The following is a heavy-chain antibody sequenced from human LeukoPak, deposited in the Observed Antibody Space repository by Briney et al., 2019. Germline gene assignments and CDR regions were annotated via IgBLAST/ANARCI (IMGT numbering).Heavy chain of an antibody. CDR2: IYYSGST. Sequence: SETLSLTCTVSGGSISSSSYYWGWIRQPPGKGLEWIGSIYYSGSTYYNPSLKSRVTISVDTSKNQFSLKLSSVTAADTAVYYCAREIDYYDSSGYTTRDAFDIWGQGTMVTVSS. J-gene: IGHJ3*02. CDR1: GGSISSSSYY. D-gene: IGHD3-22*01. CDR3: AREIDYYDSSGYTTRDAFDI. V-gene: IGHV4-39*07.